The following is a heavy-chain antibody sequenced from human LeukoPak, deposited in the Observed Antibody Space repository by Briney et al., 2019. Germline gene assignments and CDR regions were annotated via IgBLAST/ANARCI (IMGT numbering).Heavy chain of an antibody. J-gene: IGHJ4*02. CDR1: GGSFSGYY. D-gene: IGHD6-13*01. CDR3: ARGALLLAAAAIFDY. Sequence: PSETLSLTCAVYGGSFSGYYWSWIRQPPGKGLEWIGEINHSGSTNYNPSLKSRVTISVDTSKNQFSLKLSSVTAADTAVYYCARGALLLAAAAIFDYWGQGTLVTVSS. V-gene: IGHV4-34*01. CDR2: INHSGST.